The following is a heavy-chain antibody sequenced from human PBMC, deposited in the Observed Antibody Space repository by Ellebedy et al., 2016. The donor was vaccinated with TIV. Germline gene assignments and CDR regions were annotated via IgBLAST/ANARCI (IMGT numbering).Heavy chain of an antibody. V-gene: IGHV1-69*13. CDR2: IIPIFRTP. D-gene: IGHD3-10*01. CDR1: GGTFTSYA. CDR3: GRDTYGLGSHAS. Sequence: AASVKVSCKASGGTFTSYAINWVRQVPGQGLEWLGGIIPIFRTPNYAQKFQGRVTITADDSTSTVYMELSSLRFEDTAVYYRGRDTYGLGSHASWGQGTLVTVSS. J-gene: IGHJ4*02.